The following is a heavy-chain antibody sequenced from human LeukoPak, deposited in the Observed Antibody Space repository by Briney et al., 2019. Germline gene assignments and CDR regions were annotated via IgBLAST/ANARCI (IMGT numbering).Heavy chain of an antibody. Sequence: GGSLRLSCAASGITVSSNYMSWVRQAPGKGLEWVSLIYSGGSTYYADSVQGRFTISRDNSKNTLYLQMNSLRAEDTAVYYCARGGSGSYFRGAFDIWGQGTMVTVSS. D-gene: IGHD1-26*01. CDR1: GITVSSNY. CDR2: IYSGGST. J-gene: IGHJ3*02. CDR3: ARGGSGSYFRGAFDI. V-gene: IGHV3-66*02.